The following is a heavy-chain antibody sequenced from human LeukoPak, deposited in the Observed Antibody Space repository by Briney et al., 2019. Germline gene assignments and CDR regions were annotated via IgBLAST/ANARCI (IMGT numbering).Heavy chain of an antibody. CDR3: AKPPNYYGSGNELYDN. CDR2: ISYDGSNK. D-gene: IGHD3-10*01. Sequence: PGGSLRLSCAASGFTFSYYGMHWVRQAPGKGLGWVAVISYDGSNKYYADSVKGRFTISRDNSKSTLYLQMNSLRAEDTAVYYCAKPPNYYGSGNELYDNWGQGTLVTVSS. CDR1: GFTFSYYG. J-gene: IGHJ4*02. V-gene: IGHV3-30*18.